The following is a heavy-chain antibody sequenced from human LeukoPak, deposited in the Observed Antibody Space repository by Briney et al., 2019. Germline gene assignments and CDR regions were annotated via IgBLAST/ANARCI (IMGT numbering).Heavy chain of an antibody. CDR1: GGSISSYY. CDR2: IYYSGST. D-gene: IGHD4-23*01. Sequence: SETLSLTCTVSGGSISSYYWSWIRQPPGKGLEWIGYIYYSGSTNYNPSLKSRVTISVDTSKNQSSLKLSSVTAADTAVYYCARATVANYYYYGMDVWGQGTTVTVSS. CDR3: ARATVANYYYYGMDV. J-gene: IGHJ6*02. V-gene: IGHV4-59*01.